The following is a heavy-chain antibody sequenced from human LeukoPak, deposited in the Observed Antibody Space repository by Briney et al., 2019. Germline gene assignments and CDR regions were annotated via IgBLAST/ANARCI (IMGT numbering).Heavy chain of an antibody. CDR2: IRYDGSNK. CDR1: GFTFSSYG. J-gene: IGHJ6*03. Sequence: GGSLRLSCAASGFTFSSYGMHWVRQAPGKGLEWVAFIRYDGSNKYYADSVKGRFTISRDNSKNTLYLQMNSLRAEDTAVYYCAKEGMDCSSTSCYEAPTNYYYYYYMDVWGKGTTVTVSS. V-gene: IGHV3-30*02. D-gene: IGHD2-2*01. CDR3: AKEGMDCSSTSCYEAPTNYYYYYYMDV.